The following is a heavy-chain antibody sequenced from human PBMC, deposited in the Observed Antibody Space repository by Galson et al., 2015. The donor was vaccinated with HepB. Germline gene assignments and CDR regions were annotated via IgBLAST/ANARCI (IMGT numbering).Heavy chain of an antibody. D-gene: IGHD3-3*01. V-gene: IGHV3-49*03. CDR3: TREELNYDFWSGPLDYYYMDV. Sequence: LRLSCAASGFTFGDYAMSWFRQAPGKGLEWVGFIRSKAYGGTTEYAASVKGRFTISRDDSKSIAYLQMNSLKTEDTAVYYCTREELNYDFWSGPLDYYYMDVWGKGTTVTVSS. CDR2: IRSKAYGGTT. J-gene: IGHJ6*03. CDR1: GFTFGDYA.